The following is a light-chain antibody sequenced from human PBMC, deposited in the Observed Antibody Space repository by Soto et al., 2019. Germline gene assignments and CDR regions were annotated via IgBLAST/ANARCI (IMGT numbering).Light chain of an antibody. CDR2: DAS. V-gene: IGKV3-11*01. Sequence: EIVLTQSPATLSLSPGERATLSCRASQSVSNYLAWYQQKPGQAPRLLIYDASNRATGISARFSGSGSGTDFTLTISSLEPADFAVYYCRQRSSWPWTFGLGTKVEIK. CDR3: RQRSSWPWT. CDR1: QSVSNY. J-gene: IGKJ1*01.